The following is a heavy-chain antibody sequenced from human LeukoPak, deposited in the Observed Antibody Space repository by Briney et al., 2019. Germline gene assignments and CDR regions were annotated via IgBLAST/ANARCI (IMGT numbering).Heavy chain of an antibody. CDR1: GGSINSSSYN. D-gene: IGHD3-10*01. CDR3: ARVAYGSGSRLIDC. V-gene: IGHV4-39*07. CDR2: VYYSGLT. Sequence: ASETLSLTCTVSGGSINSSSYNWGWIRQPPRRGPEWLASVYYSGLTYYNSSLKSRVSISVDTSKNQFSLKLTSVTAADTAVYYCARVAYGSGSRLIDCWGQGTLVTISS. J-gene: IGHJ4*02.